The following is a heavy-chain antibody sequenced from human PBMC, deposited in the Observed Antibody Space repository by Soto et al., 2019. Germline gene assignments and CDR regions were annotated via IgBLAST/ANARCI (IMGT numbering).Heavy chain of an antibody. CDR3: AKDFGAWSDS. CDR1: GFAFSTYG. CDR2: ISYDGTDK. D-gene: IGHD3-10*01. Sequence: QVHLVESGGGVVQPGRSLTISCVGSGFAFSTYGIHWVRQAPAKGLEWVALISYDGTDKYYADSVKGRFSISRDNSKQTLSLQMDSLRPEDTAVYYCAKDFGAWSDSWGHGTLVNVSS. J-gene: IGHJ5*01. V-gene: IGHV3-30*18.